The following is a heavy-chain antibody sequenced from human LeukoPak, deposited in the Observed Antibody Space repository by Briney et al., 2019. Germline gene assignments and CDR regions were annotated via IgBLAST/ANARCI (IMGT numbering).Heavy chain of an antibody. Sequence: GGSLRLSCAASGFTFSSYGMHWVRQAPGKGLEWVAVISYDGNNKYYADSVKGRFTISRDNSKNALYLQMDNLRAEDTAVYYCAKYQRQWLPKGGFDYWGQGTLVTVSS. D-gene: IGHD6-19*01. J-gene: IGHJ4*02. CDR1: GFTFSSYG. V-gene: IGHV3-30*18. CDR3: AKYQRQWLPKGGFDY. CDR2: ISYDGNNK.